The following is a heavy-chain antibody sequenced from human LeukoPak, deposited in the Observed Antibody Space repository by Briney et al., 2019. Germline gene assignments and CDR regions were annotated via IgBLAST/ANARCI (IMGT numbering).Heavy chain of an antibody. CDR2: IYTSGST. D-gene: IGHD6-19*01. CDR1: GGSISSSSYY. V-gene: IGHV4-61*02. J-gene: IGHJ5*02. Sequence: SETLSLTCTVSGGSISSSSYYWGWIRQPPGKGLEWIGRIYTSGSTNYNPSLKSRVTISVDTSKNQFSLKLSSVTAADTAVYYCAREWGAVASRYNWFDPWGQGTLVTVSS. CDR3: AREWGAVASRYNWFDP.